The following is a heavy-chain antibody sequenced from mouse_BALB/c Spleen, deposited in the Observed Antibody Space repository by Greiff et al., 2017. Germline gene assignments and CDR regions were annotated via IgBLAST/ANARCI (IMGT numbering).Heavy chain of an antibody. V-gene: IGHV1S29*02. CDR3: ASSLRRSYAMDY. J-gene: IGHJ4*01. D-gene: IGHD6-2*01. Sequence: EVKLQESGPELVKPGASVKISCKASGYTFTDYNMHWVKQSPGKSLEWIGYIYPYNGGTGYNQKFKSKATLTVDNSSSTAYMELRSLTSEDSAVYYCASSLRRSYAMDYWGQGTSVTVSS. CDR2: IYPYNGGT. CDR1: GYTFTDYN.